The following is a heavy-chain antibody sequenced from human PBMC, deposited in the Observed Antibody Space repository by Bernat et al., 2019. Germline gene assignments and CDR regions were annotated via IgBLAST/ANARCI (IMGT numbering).Heavy chain of an antibody. D-gene: IGHD2-2*01. CDR1: GFTFSDYY. CDR2: ISSSSSYT. Sequence: QVQLVESGGGLVKPGGSLRLSCAASGFTFSDYYMSWIRQAPGKGLEWVSYISSSSSYTNYADSVKGRFTISRDNAKNSLYLQMNSLRAEHTAVYYCAKTGCSSTSCFGMDVWGQGTTVTVSS. J-gene: IGHJ6*02. V-gene: IGHV3-11*05. CDR3: AKTGCSSTSCFGMDV.